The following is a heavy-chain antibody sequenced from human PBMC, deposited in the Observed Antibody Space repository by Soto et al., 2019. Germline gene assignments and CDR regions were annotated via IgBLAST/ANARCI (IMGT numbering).Heavy chain of an antibody. CDR1: GFTFSSYA. D-gene: IGHD6-19*01. Sequence: QLQLVESGGGVVQPGRSLRLSCAASGFTFSSYAMHWVRQAPGKGLEWVAVISYDGSNKYYADSVKGRVTISRDNSKKTLYLQMNSLRAEDTAVYYCARDKSPYSSDWYNRHFDYWGQGTLVTVSS. J-gene: IGHJ4*02. CDR2: ISYDGSNK. CDR3: ARDKSPYSSDWYNRHFDY. V-gene: IGHV3-30-3*01.